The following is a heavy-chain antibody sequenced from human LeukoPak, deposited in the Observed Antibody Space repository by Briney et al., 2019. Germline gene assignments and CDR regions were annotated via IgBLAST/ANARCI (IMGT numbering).Heavy chain of an antibody. V-gene: IGHV1-46*01. CDR2: INPSGGST. CDR3: ARDLPKTGYVGAFDI. CDR1: GYTFTSYY. Sequence: ASVKVSCKASGYTFTSYYMHWVRQAPGQGLEWMGIINPSGGSTSYAQKFQGRVTMTRDTSISTAYMELNSLTSDDTAVYYCARDLPKTGYVGAFDICGQGTVVTVSS. J-gene: IGHJ3*02. D-gene: IGHD5-12*01.